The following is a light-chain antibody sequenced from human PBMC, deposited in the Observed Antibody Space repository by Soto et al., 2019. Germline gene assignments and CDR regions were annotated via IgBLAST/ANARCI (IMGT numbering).Light chain of an antibody. J-gene: IGKJ1*01. CDR1: QSVSSY. V-gene: IGKV3-11*01. CDR2: DAS. Sequence: EIVLTQSPATLSLSPGERATLSCRASQSVSSYLAWYQQKPGQAPRLLIYDASNRATGIPARFSGSGSWTDFTLTISGLEPEDFAVYYCQQRSNWPPLTFGQGTKVEIK. CDR3: QQRSNWPPLT.